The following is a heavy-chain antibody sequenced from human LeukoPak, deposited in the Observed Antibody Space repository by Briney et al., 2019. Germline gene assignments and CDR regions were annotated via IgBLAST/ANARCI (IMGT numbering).Heavy chain of an antibody. V-gene: IGHV4-39*07. CDR2: IYYSGST. CDR1: GGSISSSSYY. CDR3: AKAPRYDILTGYLGY. J-gene: IGHJ4*02. D-gene: IGHD3-9*01. Sequence: SETLSLTCTVSGGSISSSSYYWGWIRQPPGKGLEWIGSIYYSGSTYYNPSLKSRVTISVDTSKNQFSLKLSSVTAADTAVYYCAKAPRYDILTGYLGYWGQGTLVTVSS.